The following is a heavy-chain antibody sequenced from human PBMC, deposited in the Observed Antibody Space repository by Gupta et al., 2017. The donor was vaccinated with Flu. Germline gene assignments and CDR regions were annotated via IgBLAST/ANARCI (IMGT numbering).Heavy chain of an antibody. J-gene: IGHJ6*02. CDR3: ARLHRDGYTNYYYYAMDV. Sequence: QVQLQESGPGLVKPSETLSLTCTVSGASTSSSSWDWIRQPPGKGLEWIGYIYYSGFTNYNPSLKSRVTISVDTSKNLFSLKLSSVTAADTAVYYCARLHRDGYTNYYYYAMDVWGQGTTVTVSS. CDR2: IYYSGFT. D-gene: IGHD5-24*01. V-gene: IGHV4-59*08. CDR1: GASTSSSS.